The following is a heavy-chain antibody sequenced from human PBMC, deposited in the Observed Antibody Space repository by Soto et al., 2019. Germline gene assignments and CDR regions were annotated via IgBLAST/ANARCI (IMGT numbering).Heavy chain of an antibody. CDR3: VGGQYYFDY. V-gene: IGHV3-30*03. Sequence: QVQLVESGGGVVQPGRSLRLSCAASGFPFTSYGMHWVREGPDKGLEWVAIISYDGSDKYYADSVKGRFTISRDNSKNTLYLQMNSRRREDTALYYCVGGQYYFDYRGQGTLVIVSS. CDR2: ISYDGSDK. D-gene: IGHD3-10*01. CDR1: GFPFTSYG. J-gene: IGHJ4*02.